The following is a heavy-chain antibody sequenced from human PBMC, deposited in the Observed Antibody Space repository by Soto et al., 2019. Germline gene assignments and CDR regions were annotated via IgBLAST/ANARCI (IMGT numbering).Heavy chain of an antibody. CDR2: INEGPGDT. J-gene: IGHJ4*02. V-gene: IGHV3-23*01. Sequence: VQLLESGGGLVQPGGSLRLSCVASGFTFSSSAMSWVRQAPGKGLEWVSAINEGPGDTFYEDSVKGRFTISRDDSKDTLYLQMNSLRAEDTAIYYCAKTHYDILDYWGQGTLVTVSS. CDR3: AKTHYDILDY. D-gene: IGHD3-9*01. CDR1: GFTFSSSA.